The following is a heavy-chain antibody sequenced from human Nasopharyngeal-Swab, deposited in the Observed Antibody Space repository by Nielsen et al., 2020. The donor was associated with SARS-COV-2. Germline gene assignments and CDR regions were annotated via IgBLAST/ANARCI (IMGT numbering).Heavy chain of an antibody. D-gene: IGHD3-10*01. CDR3: ATGIGDRAGYFDY. CDR1: GFSFDDYA. V-gene: IGHV3-9*01. J-gene: IGHJ4*02. CDR2: VSWNSVRI. Sequence: SLKISCEGFGFSFDDYALHWVRQDPGKGLDWVAGVSWNSVRIVYAVSVKGRFTISRDNAKNSLYLEMNSLRPEDTALYYCATGIGDRAGYFDYWGQGTLVTVSS.